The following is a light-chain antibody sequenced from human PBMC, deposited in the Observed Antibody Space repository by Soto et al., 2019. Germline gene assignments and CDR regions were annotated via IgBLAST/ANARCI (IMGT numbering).Light chain of an antibody. J-gene: IGLJ2*01. CDR2: DTS. CDR1: TGAVTSGHY. Sequence: QAVVTQEPSLTVSPGGTVTRTCGSITGAVTSGHYPYWFQQKPGQAPRTLIYDTSNKHSWTPARFSGSLLGGKAALTLSGAQPEDEAEYYCLLSYSGARVVFGGGTKLTVL. CDR3: LLSYSGARVV. V-gene: IGLV7-46*01.